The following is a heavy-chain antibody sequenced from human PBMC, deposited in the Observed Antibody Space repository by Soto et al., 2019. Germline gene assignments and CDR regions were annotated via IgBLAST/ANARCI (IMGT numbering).Heavy chain of an antibody. V-gene: IGHV3-23*01. Sequence: EVQLLESGGGLVQPGGSLRLSCAASGFTFGTYGMNWVRQAPGKGLEWVSAISGSGTTTKYADTVKGRFTISRDNSKKTLYLQMNSLRAEDTAIYYCAKDFKSSFFTELGATMGDYWGQGTLVTVSS. J-gene: IGHJ4*02. CDR1: GFTFGTYG. CDR2: ISGSGTTT. D-gene: IGHD1-26*01. CDR3: AKDFKSSFFTELGATMGDY.